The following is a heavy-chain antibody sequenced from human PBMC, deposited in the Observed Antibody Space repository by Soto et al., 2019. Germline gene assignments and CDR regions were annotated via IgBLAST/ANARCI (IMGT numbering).Heavy chain of an antibody. CDR2: ISAYNGNT. D-gene: IGHD2-21*01. CDR1: GYTFTSYG. J-gene: IGHJ4*02. CDR3: ARETVVVTARGPFDY. V-gene: IGHV1-18*04. Sequence: ASVKVSCKASGYTFTSYGISWVRQAPGQGLEWMGWISAYNGNTNYAQKLQGRVTMATDTSTSTAYMELRSLRSDDTAVYYCARETVVVTARGPFDYWGQGTLVTVSS.